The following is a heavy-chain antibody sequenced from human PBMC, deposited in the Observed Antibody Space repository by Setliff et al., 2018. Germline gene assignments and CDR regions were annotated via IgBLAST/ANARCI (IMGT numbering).Heavy chain of an antibody. CDR2: IKQDGSEK. CDR3: ARNSGDIVVVPAAPFDY. CDR1: GFTLSSYW. Sequence: GGSLRLSCAASGFTLSSYWMSWVRQAPGKGLEWVANIKQDGSEKYYVDSVKGRSTISRDNAKNSLYLQMNSLRAEDTAVYYCARNSGDIVVVPAAPFDYWGQGTLVTVSS. D-gene: IGHD2-2*01. J-gene: IGHJ4*02. V-gene: IGHV3-7*01.